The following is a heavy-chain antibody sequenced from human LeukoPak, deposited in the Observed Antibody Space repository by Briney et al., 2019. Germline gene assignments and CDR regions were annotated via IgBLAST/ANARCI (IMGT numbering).Heavy chain of an antibody. CDR1: GFTFNNYA. CDR3: AKNRGGTYKYYMDV. J-gene: IGHJ6*03. D-gene: IGHD1-1*01. V-gene: IGHV3-23*01. Sequence: GGSLRLSCAASGFTFNNYAMSCVRQAPAMGLEWLSYVSGSGGATYYAASVKGRFTISRDNSKNTVYLQMGSLRAEDTAVYYCAKNRGGTYKYYMDVWGNGTTVTVSS. CDR2: VSGSGGAT.